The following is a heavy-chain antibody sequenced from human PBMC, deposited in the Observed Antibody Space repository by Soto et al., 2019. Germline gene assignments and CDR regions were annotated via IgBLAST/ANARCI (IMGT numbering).Heavy chain of an antibody. Sequence: QVQLVQSGAEVKKPGSSLKVSCKSSGGTFSSYAISWVRQAPGQGLEWLGGIIPIFNKVNYAQKSQGRVTLTADDSTSTAYMELSSLRSDDTAVYYCARAPIRLCSGDNCYSGLDSWGQGTLVIGSS. D-gene: IGHD2-15*01. V-gene: IGHV1-69*12. CDR2: IIPIFNKV. CDR3: ARAPIRLCSGDNCYSGLDS. J-gene: IGHJ4*02. CDR1: GGTFSSYA.